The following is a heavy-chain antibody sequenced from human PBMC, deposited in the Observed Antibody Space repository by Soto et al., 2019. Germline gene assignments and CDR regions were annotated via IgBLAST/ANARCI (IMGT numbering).Heavy chain of an antibody. J-gene: IGHJ6*02. V-gene: IGHV1-69*06. CDR3: ARDERDGYNRYYYYGMDV. D-gene: IGHD5-12*01. CDR1: GGTFSNFA. Sequence: QVQLVQSGAEVKKPGSSVKVSCKASGGTFSNFAISWVRQAPGQGLEWMGGIIPLFPTTNYAQKFQGRVTITADKATSTAYMELSSLKSEDTAVYYCARDERDGYNRYYYYGMDVWGQGTTVTVSS. CDR2: IIPLFPTT.